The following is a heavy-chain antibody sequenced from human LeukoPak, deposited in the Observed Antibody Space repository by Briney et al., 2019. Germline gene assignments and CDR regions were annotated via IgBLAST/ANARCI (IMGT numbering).Heavy chain of an antibody. CDR2: IYASGST. CDR1: GDSISGYT. D-gene: IGHD1-26*01. J-gene: IGHJ4*02. V-gene: IGHV4-4*07. CDR3: ARGVVGATAFAY. Sequence: ASETLFLTCTVSGDSISGYTWSWIRQPAGKGLEWIGRIYASGSTNYNPSLQGRVTMSVDTSRGQFFLMVHSVTAADTAVYYCARGVVGATAFAYWGQGTLVTVSS.